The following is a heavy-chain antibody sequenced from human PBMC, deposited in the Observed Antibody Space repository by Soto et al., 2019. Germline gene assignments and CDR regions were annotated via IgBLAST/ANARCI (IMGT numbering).Heavy chain of an antibody. CDR2: IIPIFGTA. J-gene: IGHJ6*02. CDR1: GGTFSSYA. D-gene: IGHD2-2*01. CDR3: ARSVVPAASYYYYYGMDV. Sequence: GASVKVSCKASGGTFSSYAISWVRQAPGQGLEWMGGIIPIFGTANYAQKFQGRVTITADESTSTAYMELSSLRSEDTGVYYCARSVVPAASYYYYYGMDVWGQGTTVTVSS. V-gene: IGHV1-69*13.